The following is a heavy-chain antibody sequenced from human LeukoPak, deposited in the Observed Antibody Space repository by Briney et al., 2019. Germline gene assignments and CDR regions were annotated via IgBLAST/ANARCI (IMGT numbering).Heavy chain of an antibody. V-gene: IGHV1-2*02. CDR2: INPNNGGT. CDR1: GYTFTDYY. J-gene: IGHJ3*02. D-gene: IGHD6-19*01. Sequence: GASVKVSCKASGYTFTDYYIHWVRQAPGQGLEWMGWINPNNGGTNYAQKLQGRVTMTTDTSTSTAYMELRSLRSDDTAVYYCARPGIAVAGTVLSGAFDIWGQGTMVTVSS. CDR3: ARPGIAVAGTVLSGAFDI.